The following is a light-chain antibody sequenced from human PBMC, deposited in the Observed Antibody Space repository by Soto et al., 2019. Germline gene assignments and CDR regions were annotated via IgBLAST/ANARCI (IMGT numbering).Light chain of an antibody. Sequence: DIQMTQSPSTLSASVEDRVTITCRASQSISSWLAWYQQKPGKAPKLLIYKASSLESGVPSRFSGSGSGTEFTLTISSLQPYDFATYYCQQYNSYSYTFGQGTKLEIK. CDR2: KAS. V-gene: IGKV1-5*03. J-gene: IGKJ2*01. CDR3: QQYNSYSYT. CDR1: QSISSW.